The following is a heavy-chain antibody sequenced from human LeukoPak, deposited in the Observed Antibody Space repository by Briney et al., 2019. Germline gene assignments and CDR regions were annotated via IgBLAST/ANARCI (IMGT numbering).Heavy chain of an antibody. V-gene: IGHV3-21*01. J-gene: IGHJ4*02. CDR2: ISVRSNYI. Sequence: GGSLRLSCVASGYTFSSFSINWVRQAPGKGLEWVSSISVRSNYIYYADSVRGRRISRDDARNSLYLQMDSLRGDDTAVYYCARLRRNSDSSGYYYYYDYWGQGTLVTVSS. CDR3: ARLRRNSDSSGYYYYYDY. D-gene: IGHD3-22*01. CDR1: GYTFSSFS.